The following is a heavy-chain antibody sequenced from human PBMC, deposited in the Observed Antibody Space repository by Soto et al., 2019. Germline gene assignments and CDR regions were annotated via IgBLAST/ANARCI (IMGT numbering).Heavy chain of an antibody. Sequence: ASVKVSCTASGYTFTSYDINWVRQATGQGLEWMGWISAYNGNTNYAQKLQGRVTMTTDTSTSTAYMELRSLRSDDTAVYYCARLEVNLFDFSGQGTLVTVSS. CDR2: ISAYNGNT. CDR3: ARLEVNLFDF. CDR1: GYTFTSYD. V-gene: IGHV1-18*01. J-gene: IGHJ4*02.